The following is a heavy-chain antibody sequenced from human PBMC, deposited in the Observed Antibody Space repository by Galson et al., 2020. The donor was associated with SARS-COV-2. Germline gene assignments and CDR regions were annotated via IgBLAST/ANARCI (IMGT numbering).Heavy chain of an antibody. J-gene: IGHJ4*02. Sequence: GESLKISCAASGFTFSSYAMSWVHQAPGKGLEWVSAISGSGGSTYYADSVKGRFTISRDNSKNTLYLQMNSLRAEDTAVYYCAKEYRLASFFDYWGQGTLVTVSS. CDR3: AKEYRLASFFDY. CDR2: ISGSGGST. V-gene: IGHV3-23*01. D-gene: IGHD3-3*02. CDR1: GFTFSSYA.